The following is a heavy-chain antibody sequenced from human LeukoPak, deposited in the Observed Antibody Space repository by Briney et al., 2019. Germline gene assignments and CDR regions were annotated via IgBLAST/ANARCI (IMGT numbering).Heavy chain of an antibody. CDR1: GYTFSSYD. V-gene: IGHV1-8*01. D-gene: IGHD1-26*01. CDR3: ARSIVGVRKRNDY. Sequence: ASVKVSCKASGYTFSSYDIIWVRHASGRGLECMGWMNPNSGHTGYAQKFQGRVTMTRSTSISTAYMELTSLTSEDSAVYYCARSIVGVRKRNDYWGQGTLVTVSS. CDR2: MNPNSGHT. J-gene: IGHJ4*02.